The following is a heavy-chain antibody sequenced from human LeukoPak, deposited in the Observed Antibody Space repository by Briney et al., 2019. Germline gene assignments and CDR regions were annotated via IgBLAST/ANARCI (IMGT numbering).Heavy chain of an antibody. V-gene: IGHV7-4-1*02. J-gene: IGHJ3*02. Sequence: ASVKVSCKAYGYTFTNYAMNWVRQAPGQGLEWMGWINTNTGNPTYAQGFTGRFVFSLDTSVSTAYLQISSLEAEDTAVYYCARADRVFYLLLDIWGQGTMVTVSS. CDR3: ARADRVFYLLLDI. CDR1: GYTFTNYA. D-gene: IGHD3-22*01. CDR2: INTNTGNP.